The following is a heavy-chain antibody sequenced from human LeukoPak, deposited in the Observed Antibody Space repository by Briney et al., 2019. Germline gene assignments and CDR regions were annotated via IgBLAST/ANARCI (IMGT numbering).Heavy chain of an antibody. CDR3: AKRNGYDGNSGVFDI. CDR2: ISGSSGRT. J-gene: IGHJ3*02. D-gene: IGHD4-23*01. V-gene: IGHV3-23*01. CDR1: GFTFSRYA. Sequence: GGSLRLSCAASGFTFSRYAMSWVRQAPGKGLGWVSGISGSSGRTYYVDSVKGRFTISRDNSKNTLYLQMNSLRAEDTAVYYCAKRNGYDGNSGVFDIWGQGTMVTVSS.